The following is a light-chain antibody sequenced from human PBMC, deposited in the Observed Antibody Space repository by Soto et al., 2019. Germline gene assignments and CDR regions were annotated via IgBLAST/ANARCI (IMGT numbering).Light chain of an antibody. J-gene: IGKJ2*01. Sequence: LVMTQSPATLYVSPGERATRSCRASQSVGSKLIWYQHKPGQAPRLLIYGASARATGIPARFSGSGSGAEFTLTISSVQSEDSAIYYCQERSKWPLYTFGQGTKLEIK. V-gene: IGKV3-15*01. CDR1: QSVGSK. CDR3: QERSKWPLYT. CDR2: GAS.